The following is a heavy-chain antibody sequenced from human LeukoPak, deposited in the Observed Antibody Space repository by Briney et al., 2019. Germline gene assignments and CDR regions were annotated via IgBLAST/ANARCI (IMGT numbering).Heavy chain of an antibody. CDR3: AKDRQYNSGWGLYDY. Sequence: GGPVTLLCAPSGFLFSIHAMSWVPHSRGKGREGVGDIGGGGSSTYYADSVKGRFTISRDNSKSTLYLQMNSLRAEDTAVYYCAKDRQYNSGWGLYDYWGQGSLVTVSS. V-gene: IGHV3-23*01. CDR2: IGGGGSST. D-gene: IGHD6-19*01. CDR1: GFLFSIHA. J-gene: IGHJ4*02.